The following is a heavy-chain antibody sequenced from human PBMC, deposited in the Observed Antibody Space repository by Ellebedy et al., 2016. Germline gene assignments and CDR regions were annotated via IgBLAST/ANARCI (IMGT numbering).Heavy chain of an antibody. CDR3: ARVGRRPHNWSFDY. V-gene: IGHV3-21*01. CDR2: ISSTSVYI. D-gene: IGHD5-24*01. Sequence: GESLKISCEASGFTFSSYSLNWVRQAPGKGPEWISSISSTSVYIYYADSVKGRFTISRDNAKNSLYLQMNSLRDDDTAVYYCARVGRRPHNWSFDYWGQGSLVTVSS. J-gene: IGHJ4*02. CDR1: GFTFSSYS.